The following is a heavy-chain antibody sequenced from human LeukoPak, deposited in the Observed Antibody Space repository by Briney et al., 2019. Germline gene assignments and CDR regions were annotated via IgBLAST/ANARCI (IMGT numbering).Heavy chain of an antibody. V-gene: IGHV3-7*01. CDR1: GLTFSSYW. D-gene: IGHD3-22*01. J-gene: IGHJ4*02. CDR2: IKQDGSEK. CDR3: VRDRDTSGYTN. Sequence: PGGSLRLSCAASGLTFSSYWMHWVRQAPGKGLEWVANIKQDGSEKYYVDSVKGRFTISRDNAKNSLYLQMNSLRAEDTAVYSCVRDRDTSGYTNWGQGTLVTVSS.